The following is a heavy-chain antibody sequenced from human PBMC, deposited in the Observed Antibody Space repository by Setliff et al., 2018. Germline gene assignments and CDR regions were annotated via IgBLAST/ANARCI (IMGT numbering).Heavy chain of an antibody. D-gene: IGHD3-22*01. CDR3: ARGKDYSDGSGYPIFQH. Sequence: HPGGSLRLSCAASGFTFTSYDIHWVRQAPGKGLEWVAVISYDGTYKNFVDSVKARFTISRDNSKDTLYLQMNSLRSEDTAVYYCARGKDYSDGSGYPIFQHWGQGTPVTVSS. V-gene: IGHV3-30-3*01. J-gene: IGHJ1*01. CDR2: ISYDGTYK. CDR1: GFTFTSYD.